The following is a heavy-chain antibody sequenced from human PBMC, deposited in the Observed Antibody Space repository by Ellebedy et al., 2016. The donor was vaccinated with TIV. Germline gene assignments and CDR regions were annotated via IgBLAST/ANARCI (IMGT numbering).Heavy chain of an antibody. J-gene: IGHJ6*03. V-gene: IGHV1-8*01. CDR3: ARGVRPRFLEWGLYYYYYMDV. Sequence: ASVKVSXXASGYTFTSYDINWVRQATGQGLEWMGWMNPNSGNTGYAQKFQGRVTMTRNTSISTAYMELSSLRSEDTAVYYCARGVRPRFLEWGLYYYYYMDVWGKGTTVTVSS. CDR1: GYTFTSYD. CDR2: MNPNSGNT. D-gene: IGHD3-3*01.